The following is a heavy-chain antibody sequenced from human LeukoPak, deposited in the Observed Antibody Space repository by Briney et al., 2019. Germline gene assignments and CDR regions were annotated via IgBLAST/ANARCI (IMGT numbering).Heavy chain of an antibody. V-gene: IGHV3-30*02. Sequence: GGSLRLSCAASGFTFSSYGMHWVRQAPGKGLEWVAFIRYDGSNKYYADSVKGRFTISRDNSKNTLCLQMNSLRAEDTAVYYCAKDGELSYVFDYWGQGTLVTVSS. CDR1: GFTFSSYG. CDR3: AKDGELSYVFDY. D-gene: IGHD3-16*02. CDR2: IRYDGSNK. J-gene: IGHJ4*02.